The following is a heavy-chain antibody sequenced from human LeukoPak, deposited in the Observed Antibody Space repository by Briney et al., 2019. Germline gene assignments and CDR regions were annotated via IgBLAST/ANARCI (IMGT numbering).Heavy chain of an antibody. CDR2: IYSSGST. V-gene: IGHV4-4*07. CDR1: GGAMSAYY. CDR3: VRGPTSVALRNWHFDV. Sequence: PSETLSLTCSVSGGAMSAYYWSWIRQPAGKGLEWIGRIYSSGSTNYNPSLRGRVTLSLDMSKKQFSLNLSSVTAADSAVYYCVRGPTSVALRNWHFDVWGRGTLLTVSS. J-gene: IGHJ2*01. D-gene: IGHD2-15*01.